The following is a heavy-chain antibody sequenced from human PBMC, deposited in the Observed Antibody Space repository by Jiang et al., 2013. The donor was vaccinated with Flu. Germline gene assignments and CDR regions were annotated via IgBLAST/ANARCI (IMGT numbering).Heavy chain of an antibody. D-gene: IGHD2-21*01. J-gene: IGHJ4*02. Sequence: GAEVKKPGSSVKVSCKASGGTFSSYAISWVRQAPGQGLEWMGRIIPILGIANYAQKFQGRVTITADKSTSTAYMELSSLRSEDTAVYYCAIIPKSGRDTEPFDYWGQGTLVTVSS. CDR2: IIPILGIA. CDR1: GGTFSSYA. V-gene: IGHV1-69*04. CDR3: AIIPKSGRDTEPFDY.